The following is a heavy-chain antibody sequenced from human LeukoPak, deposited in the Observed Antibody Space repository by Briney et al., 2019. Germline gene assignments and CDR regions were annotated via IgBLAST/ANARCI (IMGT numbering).Heavy chain of an antibody. CDR1: GFTFSNYW. D-gene: IGHD3-10*01. Sequence: RGSLRLSCAASGFTFSNYWMHWVRQGPGEGLVWVSHINSDGSSTNYADSVKGRFTISRDNAKNTLYLQMNSLRAEDTAVYYCAREDYGSGPNDAFDFWGHGTMVTVSS. V-gene: IGHV3-74*01. J-gene: IGHJ3*01. CDR2: INSDGSST. CDR3: AREDYGSGPNDAFDF.